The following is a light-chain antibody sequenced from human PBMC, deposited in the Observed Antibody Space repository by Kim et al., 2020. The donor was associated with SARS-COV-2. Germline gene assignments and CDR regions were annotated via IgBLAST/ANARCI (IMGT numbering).Light chain of an antibody. CDR2: KDS. J-gene: IGLJ3*02. CDR1: VLAKKY. Sequence: SYELTQPSAVSMSPGQTARITCSGDVLAKKYARWFQQKPGQAPVLVIYKDSERPSGIPERFSGSTSGTTVTLTISGAQVEDEADYYCYSAADNNRLFGGGTQLTVL. CDR3: YSAADNNRL. V-gene: IGLV3-27*01.